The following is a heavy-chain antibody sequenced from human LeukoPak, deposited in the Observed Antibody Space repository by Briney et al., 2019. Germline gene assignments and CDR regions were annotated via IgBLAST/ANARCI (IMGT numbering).Heavy chain of an antibody. V-gene: IGHV3-23*01. J-gene: IGHJ4*02. CDR3: AKDSPKTRSSWYSFDY. Sequence: GGSLRLSCAASGFTFSSYALSWVRQAPGKGLEWVSAISGSGGSTYYADSVKGRFTISRDNSKNTLYLQMNSLRAEDTAVYYCAKDSPKTRSSWYSFDYWGQGTLVTVSS. CDR1: GFTFSSYA. CDR2: ISGSGGST. D-gene: IGHD6-13*01.